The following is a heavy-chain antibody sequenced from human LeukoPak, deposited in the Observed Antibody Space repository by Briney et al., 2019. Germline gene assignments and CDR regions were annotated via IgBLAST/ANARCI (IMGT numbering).Heavy chain of an antibody. CDR3: ARAATGTTNFDY. J-gene: IGHJ4*02. V-gene: IGHV4-34*01. Sequence: SETLSLTCAVYGGSFSGDFWSWIRQSPGKGLEWIGEINHGGSTTYNPSLQSRVTISVDTSKNQFSLKLSSVTAADTAVYYCARAATGTTNFDYWGQGTLVTVSS. CDR1: GGSFSGDF. D-gene: IGHD1-7*01. CDR2: INHGGST.